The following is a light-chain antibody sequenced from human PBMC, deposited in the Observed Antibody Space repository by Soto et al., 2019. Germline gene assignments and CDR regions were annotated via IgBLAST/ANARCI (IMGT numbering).Light chain of an antibody. CDR2: AAS. J-gene: IGKJ1*01. CDR1: QGIIGN. CDR3: HKDDYAPQT. Sequence: DIQMTQSPSSLSASVGDTATITCRASQGIIGNLAWYQQRPGKAPTLLIYAASTLNTGVPSRFSGSGAGTDFTLTSKSPQPEDAATYYCHKDDYAPQTFGPGTKVEIK. V-gene: IGKV1-27*01.